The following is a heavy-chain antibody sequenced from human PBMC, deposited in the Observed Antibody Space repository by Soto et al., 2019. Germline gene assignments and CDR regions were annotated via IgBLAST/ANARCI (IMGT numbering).Heavy chain of an antibody. Sequence: PSETLSLTCAVSGYSISSGYYWGWIRQPPGQGLEWIGSIYHSGSTYYNPSLKSRVTISVDTSKNQFSLKLSSVTAADTAVYYCARDGWDSTGYDYWGQGTLVTVSS. CDR3: ARDGWDSTGYDY. CDR1: GYSISSGYY. CDR2: IYHSGST. D-gene: IGHD3-22*01. J-gene: IGHJ4*02. V-gene: IGHV4-38-2*02.